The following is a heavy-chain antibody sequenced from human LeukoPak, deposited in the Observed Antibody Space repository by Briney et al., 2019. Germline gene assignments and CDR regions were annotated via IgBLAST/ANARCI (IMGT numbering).Heavy chain of an antibody. V-gene: IGHV4-59*10. D-gene: IGHD5-12*01. CDR3: ARLVAGLGFFDY. CDR1: GESFSGYY. J-gene: IGHJ4*02. Sequence: SETLSLTCAVYGESFSGYYWSWIRQPAGKGLEWIGRIYTSGSTNYNPSLKSRVTMSVDTSKNQFSLKLSSVTAADTAVYYCARLVAGLGFFDYWGQGTLVIVSS. CDR2: IYTSGST.